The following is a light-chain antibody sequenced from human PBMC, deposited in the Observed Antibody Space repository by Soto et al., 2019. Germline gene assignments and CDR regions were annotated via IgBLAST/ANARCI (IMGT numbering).Light chain of an antibody. CDR2: DAS. CDR3: QQRYSWPPIT. Sequence: EIVLTQSPATLSLSPGERATLSCRASQSITNSLAWYQQKPGQAPRLLIYDASNSATGVPARFSGSGSGTDFTLTISSLEPEDFAVYYCQQRYSWPPITFGQGTRLETK. V-gene: IGKV3-11*01. CDR1: QSITNS. J-gene: IGKJ5*01.